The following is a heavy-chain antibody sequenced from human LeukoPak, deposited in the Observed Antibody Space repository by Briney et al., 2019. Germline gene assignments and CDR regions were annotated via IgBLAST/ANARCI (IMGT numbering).Heavy chain of an antibody. CDR3: ANYGSGSYDLPYYYYGMDV. CDR2: ISSSSSYI. J-gene: IGHJ6*02. CDR1: GFTFSSYS. V-gene: IGHV3-21*01. Sequence: GRSLRLSCAASGFTFSSYSMNWVRQAPGKGLEWVSSISSSSSYIYYADSVKGRFTISRDNAKNSLYLQMNSLRAEDTAVYYCANYGSGSYDLPYYYYGMDVWGQGTTVTVSS. D-gene: IGHD3-10*01.